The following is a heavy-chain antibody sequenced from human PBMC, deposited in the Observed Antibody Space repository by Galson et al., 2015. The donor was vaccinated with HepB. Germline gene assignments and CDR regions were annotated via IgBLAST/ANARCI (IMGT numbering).Heavy chain of an antibody. CDR2: IYWNDDK. CDR3: AKSGTVVTATDTFDI. J-gene: IGHJ3*02. CDR1: GFSLSTSGVG. D-gene: IGHD2-21*02. Sequence: PALVKPTQTLTLTCTFSGFSLSTSGVGAGWIRQPPGKALECLAFIYWNDDKRYSPSLKSRLTITKDTSKNQVVHTMTNMDPVDTATYYYAKSGTVVTATDTFDIWGQGTMVTVSS. V-gene: IGHV2-5*01.